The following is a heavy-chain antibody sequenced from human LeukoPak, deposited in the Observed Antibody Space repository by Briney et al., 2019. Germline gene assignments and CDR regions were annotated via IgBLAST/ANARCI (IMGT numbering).Heavy chain of an antibody. Sequence: PSETLSLTCSVSGYSLSSAYYWGWIRQPPGKCLECIGSIYHSGSTFYNPSLKSRVTISVDTSTNQFSLKLSSVTAADTAVYYCARLYVWGSYAADFFDPWGQGTLVTVSS. J-gene: IGHJ5*02. V-gene: IGHV4-38-2*01. CDR3: ARLYVWGSYAADFFDP. CDR1: GYSLSSAYY. CDR2: IYHSGST. D-gene: IGHD3-16*01.